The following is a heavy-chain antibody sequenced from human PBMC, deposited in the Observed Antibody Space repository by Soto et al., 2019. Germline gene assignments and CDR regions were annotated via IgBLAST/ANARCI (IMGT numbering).Heavy chain of an antibody. D-gene: IGHD3-22*01. V-gene: IGHV1-69*06. CDR2: IIPIFGTA. J-gene: IGHJ4*02. CDR1: GGTFSSYA. Sequence: ASVKVSCKASGGTFSSYAISWVRQAPGQGLEWMGGIIPIFGTANYAQKFQGRVTITADKSTSTAYMELSSLRSEDTAVYYCARTDYYDSSGYLDYWGQGTPVTVSS. CDR3: ARTDYYDSSGYLDY.